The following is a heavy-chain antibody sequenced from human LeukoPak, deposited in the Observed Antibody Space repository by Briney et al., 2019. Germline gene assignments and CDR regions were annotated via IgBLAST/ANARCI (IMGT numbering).Heavy chain of an antibody. V-gene: IGHV4-39*07. CDR3: ARLRYYYGSGSYRKAHFDI. Sequence: SETLSLTCTVSGGSISSSSYYWGWIRQPPGKGLEWIGSIYYSGSTYYNPSLKSRVTISVDTSKNQFSLKLSSVTAADTAVYYCARLRYYYGSGSYRKAHFDIWGQGTMVTVSS. CDR2: IYYSGST. J-gene: IGHJ3*02. CDR1: GGSISSSSYY. D-gene: IGHD3-10*01.